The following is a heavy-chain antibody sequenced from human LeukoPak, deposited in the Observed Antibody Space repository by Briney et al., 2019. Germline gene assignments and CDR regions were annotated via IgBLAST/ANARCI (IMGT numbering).Heavy chain of an antibody. CDR1: GGSIISYY. D-gene: IGHD5-24*01. CDR3: ARGGGMGHYYYYMDV. J-gene: IGHJ6*03. V-gene: IGHV4-59*01. Sequence: SETLSLTCTVSGGSIISYYWSWIRQPPGKGLECIGYIYYSGSTNYNPSLKSRVTISVDTSKKQFSLKLSSVTAADTAVYYCARGGGMGHYYYYMDVWGKGTTVTVSS. CDR2: IYYSGST.